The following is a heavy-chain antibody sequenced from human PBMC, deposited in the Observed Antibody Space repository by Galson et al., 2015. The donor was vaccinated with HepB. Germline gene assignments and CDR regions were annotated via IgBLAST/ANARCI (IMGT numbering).Heavy chain of an antibody. V-gene: IGHV3-53*01. CDR1: GFTVSSNY. Sequence: SLRLSCAASGFTVSSNYMSWVRQAPGKGLEWVSVIYSGGSTYYADSVKGRFTISRDNSKNTLYLQMNSLRAEDTAVYYCARQLHYYDSSGYTSFFDYWGQGTLVTVSS. J-gene: IGHJ4*02. CDR2: IYSGGST. D-gene: IGHD3-22*01. CDR3: ARQLHYYDSSGYTSFFDY.